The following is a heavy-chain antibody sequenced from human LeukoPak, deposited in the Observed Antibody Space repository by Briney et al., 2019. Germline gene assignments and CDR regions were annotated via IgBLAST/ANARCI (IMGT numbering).Heavy chain of an antibody. D-gene: IGHD1-1*01. CDR1: GFSFSSHS. CDR2: ISSSSSDI. J-gene: IGHJ4*02. Sequence: GGSLRLSCAASGFSFSSHSLNWVRQGPGEGLEWVSSISSSSSDIYYAVSVKGRFTISRDNAKNSLFLQMDSLRAEDTAVNYCARDSRTTGTTSGYFDYWGQGTLVTVSS. CDR3: ARDSRTTGTTSGYFDY. V-gene: IGHV3-21*01.